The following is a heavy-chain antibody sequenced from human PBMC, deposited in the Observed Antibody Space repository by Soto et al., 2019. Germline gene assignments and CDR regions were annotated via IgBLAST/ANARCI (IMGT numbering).Heavy chain of an antibody. J-gene: IGHJ6*02. D-gene: IGHD6-25*01. Sequence: GWSLRLSCAASGFTFSDYYMSWIRQAPGTGLEWVSYISSSGSTIYYADSVKGRFTISRDNAKNSLYPQMNSLRAEDTAVYYCARVGFSYYYYALDVRGQGTTVTVSS. CDR3: ARVGFSYYYYALDV. CDR1: GFTFSDYY. V-gene: IGHV3-11*01. CDR2: ISSSGSTI.